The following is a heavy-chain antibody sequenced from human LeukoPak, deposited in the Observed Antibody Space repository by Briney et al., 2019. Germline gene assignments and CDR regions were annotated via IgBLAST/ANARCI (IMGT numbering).Heavy chain of an antibody. CDR1: GYTFTGYY. CDR2: INPNSGGT. J-gene: IGHJ4*02. D-gene: IGHD2-21*02. CDR3: ARDPKAYCGGDCYSQSFDY. Sequence: GASVKVSCKASGYTFTGYYMHWVRQAPGQGLEWMGWINPNSGGTNYAQKFQGRVTMTRDTSTSTVYMELSSLRSEDTAVYYCARDPKAYCGGDCYSQSFDYWGQGTLVTVSS. V-gene: IGHV1-2*02.